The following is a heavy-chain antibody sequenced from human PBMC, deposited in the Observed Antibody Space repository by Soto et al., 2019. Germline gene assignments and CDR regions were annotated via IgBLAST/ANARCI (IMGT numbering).Heavy chain of an antibody. CDR1: GFTFGRSG. J-gene: IGHJ4*02. CDR2: IWFDGSKK. V-gene: IGHV3-33*01. D-gene: IGHD5-12*01. Sequence: QVQMVESGGGVVQPGTSLRLSCVASGFTFGRSGMHWVRQAPGGALEWVAIIWFDGSKKYYADSVKARLTVSRDNSKNTLYLQMDSLRGDDTAVYYCARDLNTGYIDYWGQGTLVTVSS. CDR3: ARDLNTGYIDY.